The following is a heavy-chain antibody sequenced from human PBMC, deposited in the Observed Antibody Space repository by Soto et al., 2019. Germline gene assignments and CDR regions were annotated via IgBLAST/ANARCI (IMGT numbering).Heavy chain of an antibody. Sequence: QITLKESGPTLVNPTQTLTLTCTFSGFSLSTTGVGVGWIRQPPGKALEWLALIYWNDDRRYSPSLKSRLTITTDTSKNQVVLTMTNMDPADTATYYCAHSASVPCCYYFDYWGQGTLVTVSS. V-gene: IGHV2-5*01. CDR3: AHSASVPCCYYFDY. CDR1: GFSLSTTGVG. J-gene: IGHJ4*02. D-gene: IGHD1-26*01. CDR2: IYWNDDR.